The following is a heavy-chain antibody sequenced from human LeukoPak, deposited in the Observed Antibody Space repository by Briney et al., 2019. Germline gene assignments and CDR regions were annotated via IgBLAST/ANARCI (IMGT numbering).Heavy chain of an antibody. CDR1: GGSFNDYF. CDR3: ARGVGSRDY. J-gene: IGHJ4*02. D-gene: IGHD2-15*01. Sequence: SETLSLTCAVYGGSFNDYFWSWIRQPPGKGLEWIGEINHSGSTNYNPSLKSRVTISVDTSKNQFSLKLSSVTAADTAVYYCARGVGSRDYWGQGTLVTVSS. CDR2: INHSGST. V-gene: IGHV4-34*01.